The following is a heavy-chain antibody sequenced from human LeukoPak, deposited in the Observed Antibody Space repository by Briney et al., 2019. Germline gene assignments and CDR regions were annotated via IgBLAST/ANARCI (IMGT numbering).Heavy chain of an antibody. Sequence: GGSLRLSCAASGFTFSSYEMNWVRQAPGKGLEWVSYISSSGSTIYYADSVKGRFTISRDNAKNALYLQMNSLRAEDTAVYYCAELGITMIGGVWGKGTTVTISS. J-gene: IGHJ6*04. CDR3: AELGITMIGGV. V-gene: IGHV3-48*03. D-gene: IGHD3-10*02. CDR1: GFTFSSYE. CDR2: ISSSGSTI.